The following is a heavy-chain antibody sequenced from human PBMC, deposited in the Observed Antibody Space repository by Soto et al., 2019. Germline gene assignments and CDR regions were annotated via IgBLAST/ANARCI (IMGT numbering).Heavy chain of an antibody. CDR1: GFTFHDYA. Sequence: AGGSLRLSCEASGFTFHDYAMHWIRQAPGKGLEWVSGISWNSFSIGYADSVKGRFTISRDNAKNFLYLQMDSLRTEDTALYYCAKGVTTATPVDSWGQGTLVTVSS. CDR2: ISWNSFSI. V-gene: IGHV3-9*01. J-gene: IGHJ4*02. CDR3: AKGVTTATPVDS. D-gene: IGHD4-17*01.